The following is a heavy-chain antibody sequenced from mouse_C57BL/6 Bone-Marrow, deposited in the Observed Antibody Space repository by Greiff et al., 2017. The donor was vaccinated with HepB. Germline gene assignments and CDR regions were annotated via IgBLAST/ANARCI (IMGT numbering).Heavy chain of an antibody. CDR1: GYTFTSYG. Sequence: VKLQESGAELARPGASVKLSCKASGYTFTSYGISWVKQRTGQGLEWIGEIYPRSGNTYYNEKFKGKATLTADKSSSTAYMELRSLTSEDSAVYFCERARGLAYWGQGTLVTVSA. J-gene: IGHJ3*01. D-gene: IGHD3-1*01. V-gene: IGHV1-81*01. CDR2: IYPRSGNT. CDR3: ERARGLAY.